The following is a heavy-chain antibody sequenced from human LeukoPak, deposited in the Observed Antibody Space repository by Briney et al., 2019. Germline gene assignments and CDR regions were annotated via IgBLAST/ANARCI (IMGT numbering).Heavy chain of an antibody. CDR3: ARDPGGIDAFDI. D-gene: IGHD6-13*01. V-gene: IGHV1-69*01. Sequence: SVKVSCKASGGTFSSYAMSWVRQAPGQGLEWMGVTIPIFGTANYAQRFQGRVTITADESTSTAYMELSSLRSEDTAVYYCARDPGGIDAFDIWGQGTMVTVSS. CDR2: TIPIFGTA. J-gene: IGHJ3*02. CDR1: GGTFSSYA.